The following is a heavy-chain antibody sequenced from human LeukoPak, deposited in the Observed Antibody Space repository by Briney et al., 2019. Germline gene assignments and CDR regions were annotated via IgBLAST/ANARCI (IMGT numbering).Heavy chain of an antibody. CDR3: ARDDILTGYTIDY. D-gene: IGHD3-9*01. CDR1: GFTFSHYG. V-gene: IGHV3-33*01. J-gene: IGHJ4*02. CDR2: IWHDGSHK. Sequence: GGSLRLSCAVSGFTFSHYGMHWVRQAPGKGLEWVAVIWHDGSHKYYVDSVKDRFTISRDDSKNTLYLQMNSLRAEGTAVYYCARDDILTGYTIDYWGQGTLVTVSS.